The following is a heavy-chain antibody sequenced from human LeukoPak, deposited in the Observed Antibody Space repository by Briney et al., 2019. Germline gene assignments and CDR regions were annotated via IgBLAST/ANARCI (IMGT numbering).Heavy chain of an antibody. CDR1: GGTFSSYA. V-gene: IGHV1-69*13. D-gene: IGHD6-13*01. Sequence: SAKVSCKASGGTFSSYAISWVRQAPGQGLEWMGGIIPIFGTANYAQKFQGRVTITADESTSTAYMELSSLRSEDTAVYYCARVPAAGTPNNPYYYYYYMDDWGKGTTVTISS. CDR2: IIPIFGTA. CDR3: ARVPAAGTPNNPYYYYYYMDD. J-gene: IGHJ6*03.